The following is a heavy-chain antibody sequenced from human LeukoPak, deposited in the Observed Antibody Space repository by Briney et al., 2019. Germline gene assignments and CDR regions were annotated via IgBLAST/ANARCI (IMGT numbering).Heavy chain of an antibody. V-gene: IGHV3-20*04. CDR1: GFTFDDYG. CDR2: IDWNGGST. Sequence: PGGSLRLSCAASGFTFDDYGMSWVRQAPGKGLEWVSGIDWNGGSTEYADSVKGRFTISRDNARDSLYLQMNSLRAEDTAVYYCAKNPITMIRGLTYNYGMDVWGQGTTVTVSS. CDR3: AKNPITMIRGLTYNYGMDV. D-gene: IGHD3-10*01. J-gene: IGHJ6*02.